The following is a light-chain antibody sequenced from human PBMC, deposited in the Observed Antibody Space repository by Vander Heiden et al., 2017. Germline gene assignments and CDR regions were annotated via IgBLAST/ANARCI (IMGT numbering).Light chain of an antibody. CDR1: SSNIGAGYD. V-gene: IGLV1-40*01. J-gene: IGLJ3*02. CDR2: GNS. CDR3: QSYDISLSAWV. Sequence: QSVLTQPPSVSGAPGQRVTISCTGGSSNIGAGYDVHWYQQLPGTAPKLLIYGNSDRPSGVPDRFSVSKSDTSASLAITGLQAEDEADYYCQSYDISLSAWVFGRGTGLTVL.